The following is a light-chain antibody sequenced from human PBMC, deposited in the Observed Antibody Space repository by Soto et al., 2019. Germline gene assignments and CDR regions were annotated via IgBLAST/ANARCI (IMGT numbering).Light chain of an antibody. CDR2: DAS. CDR3: QQRSNWLT. V-gene: IGKV3-11*01. CDR1: QSVSSY. Sequence: EIVLTQSPATPSLSPGERATLSCRASQSVSSYLAWYQQKPGQAPRLLIYDASNRSTGIPARFSGSGSGTDFTLTISSLEPEDLAVYYCQQRSNWLTFGGGTKVEIK. J-gene: IGKJ4*01.